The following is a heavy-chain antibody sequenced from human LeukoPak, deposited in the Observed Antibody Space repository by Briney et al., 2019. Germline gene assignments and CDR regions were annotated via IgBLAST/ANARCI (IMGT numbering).Heavy chain of an antibody. V-gene: IGHV3-23*01. J-gene: IGHJ4*02. CDR1: GFSFSSYV. CDR3: AKRLTYSSGWQPNFDY. Sequence: GGSLRRSCAASGFSFSSYVMNWVRQAPGKGLEWVSAISGSGGSTYYADSVKGRFTISRDNSKNTLYLQMNSLRAEDTAVYYCAKRLTYSSGWQPNFDYWGQGTLVTVSS. CDR2: ISGSGGST. D-gene: IGHD6-19*01.